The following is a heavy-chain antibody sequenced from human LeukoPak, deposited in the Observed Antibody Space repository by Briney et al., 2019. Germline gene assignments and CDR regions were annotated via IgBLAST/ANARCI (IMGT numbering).Heavy chain of an antibody. Sequence: PGGSLRLSCAASGFTFSSYSMNWVRQAPGKGLEWVSSISSSSSYIYYADSVKGRFTISRDNAKSALYLQMNSLRAEDTAVYYCARGGLSSSFDYWGQGTLVTVSS. D-gene: IGHD6-13*01. CDR1: GFTFSSYS. V-gene: IGHV3-21*01. J-gene: IGHJ4*02. CDR3: ARGGLSSSFDY. CDR2: ISSSSSYI.